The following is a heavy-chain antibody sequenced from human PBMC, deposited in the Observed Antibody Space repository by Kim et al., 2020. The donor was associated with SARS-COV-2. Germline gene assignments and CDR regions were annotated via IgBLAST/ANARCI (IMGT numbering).Heavy chain of an antibody. CDR2: ISYDGTTK. CDR3: ARKPTPSSWSYSFEY. CDR1: GFSFSNYA. Sequence: GGSLRLSCASSGFSFSNYAMFCVRQAPGKGLEWVALISYDGTTKDYADSVKGRFTISRDNSKSTLYLQMNSLSVAYTAVYFCARKPTPSSWSYSFEY. D-gene: IGHD6-13*01. J-gene: IGHJ1*01. V-gene: IGHV3-30*04.